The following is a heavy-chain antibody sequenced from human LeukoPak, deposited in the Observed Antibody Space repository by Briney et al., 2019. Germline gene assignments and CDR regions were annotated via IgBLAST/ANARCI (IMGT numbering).Heavy chain of an antibody. CDR1: GGSISSYY. D-gene: IGHD3-10*01. CDR3: ARGYYYGSGSPSPFDY. J-gene: IGHJ4*02. CDR2: IYYSGST. Sequence: SETLSLTCTVSGGSISSYYWSWIRQPPGKGLEWIGYIYYSGSTNYNPSLKSRVTISVDTSKNQFSLKLSSVTAADTAEYYCARGYYYGSGSPSPFDYWGQGTLVTVSS. V-gene: IGHV4-59*01.